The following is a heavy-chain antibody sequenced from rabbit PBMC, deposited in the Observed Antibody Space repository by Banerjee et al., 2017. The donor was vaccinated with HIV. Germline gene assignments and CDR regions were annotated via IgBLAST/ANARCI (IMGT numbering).Heavy chain of an antibody. Sequence: QSLEESGGDLVKPGASLTLTCTASGFSFSSYWMSWVRQAPGKGLEWIGDIYAGSGRTYYASWVNGRFTVSTNTNQNTVSLQMNSLTAADTATYFCARGNAGYGLWGPGTLVTVS. CDR2: IYAGSGRT. CDR1: GFSFSSYW. V-gene: IGHV1S40*01. J-gene: IGHJ4*01. D-gene: IGHD4-2*01. CDR3: ARGNAGYGL.